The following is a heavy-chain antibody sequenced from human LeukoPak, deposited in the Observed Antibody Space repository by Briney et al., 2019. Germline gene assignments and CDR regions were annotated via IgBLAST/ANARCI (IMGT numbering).Heavy chain of an antibody. J-gene: IGHJ3*02. D-gene: IGHD6-13*01. CDR3: ASWYARDAFDI. Sequence: SETLSLTCTVSGGSISSSSYYWGWIRQPPGKGLEWIGSIYYSGSTYYNPSLKSRVTISVDTSKNQFSLKLSSVTAADTAVYYCASWYARDAFDIWGQGTMVTVSS. CDR2: IYYSGST. V-gene: IGHV4-39*07. CDR1: GGSISSSSYY.